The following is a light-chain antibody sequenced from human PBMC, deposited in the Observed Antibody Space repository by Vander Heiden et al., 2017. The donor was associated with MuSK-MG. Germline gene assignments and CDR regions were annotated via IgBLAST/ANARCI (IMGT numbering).Light chain of an antibody. V-gene: IGKV1-39*01. Sequence: IQMTQSPSSLSASVGDSVTITCRASQTIRSYLNWYQQKPGEAPKLLIYAASSLQSGVPSRFSGSGSGTDFTLTISSLQPEDFATYYCQQSDNTPRTFGQGTKVQIK. CDR2: AAS. CDR3: QQSDNTPRT. J-gene: IGKJ1*01. CDR1: QTIRSY.